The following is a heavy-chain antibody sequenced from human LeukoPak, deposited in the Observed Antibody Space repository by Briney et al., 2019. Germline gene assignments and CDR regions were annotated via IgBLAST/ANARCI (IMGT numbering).Heavy chain of an antibody. CDR2: IHYSGST. D-gene: IGHD7-27*01. Sequence: SETLSLTCTVSGYSISGAYYWGWVRQPPGKGLGWIGTIHYSGSTSYNPSLESRVTISVDPSKNQFSLKVTSVTAADTAVYFCARGFRGDNFDYWGQGTLVTVSS. V-gene: IGHV4-38-2*02. CDR3: ARGFRGDNFDY. J-gene: IGHJ4*02. CDR1: GYSISGAYY.